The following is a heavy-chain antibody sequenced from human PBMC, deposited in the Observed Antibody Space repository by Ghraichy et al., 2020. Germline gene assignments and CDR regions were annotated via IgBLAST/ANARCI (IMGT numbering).Heavy chain of an antibody. J-gene: IGHJ2*01. CDR3: VRALVVIRYFGL. CDR1: GGSITSSNYY. D-gene: IGHD2-15*01. V-gene: IGHV4-39*01. CDR2: MHHTGST. Sequence: SETLSLTCTVSGGSITSSNYYWGWIRQPPGKELEWIGSMHHTGSTYYNPSLENRLTISADTSKNEFSLKLSSVTAADTAVYYCVRALVVIRYFGLWGRGTLVTVS.